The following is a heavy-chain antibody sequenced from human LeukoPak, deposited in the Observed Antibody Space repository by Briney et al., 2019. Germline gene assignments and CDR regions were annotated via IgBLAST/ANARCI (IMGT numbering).Heavy chain of an antibody. V-gene: IGHV1-69*05. D-gene: IGHD1-7*01. CDR2: IIPIFGTA. CDR1: GGTFSSYA. Sequence: GASVKVSCKASGGTFSSYAISWVRQAPGQGLEWMGGIIPIFGTANYAQKFQGRVTMTTDTSTSTAYMELRSLRSDDTAVYYCASRSNHFLRRTYCYYYMDVWGKGTTVTVSS. CDR3: ASRSNHFLRRTYCYYYMDV. J-gene: IGHJ6*03.